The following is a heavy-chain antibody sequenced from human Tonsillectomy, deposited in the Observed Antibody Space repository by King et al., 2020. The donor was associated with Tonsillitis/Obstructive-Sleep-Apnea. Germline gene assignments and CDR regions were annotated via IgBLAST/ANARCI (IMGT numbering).Heavy chain of an antibody. CDR1: GCTFSDYY. D-gene: IGHD3-3*01. CDR2: ISSSGSAI. CDR3: ARLDLEWFHFFDY. J-gene: IGHJ4*02. V-gene: IGHV3-11*01. Sequence: QLVKSGGGLVKPGGSRRLCCAASGCTFSDYYRGWIRQAPGKGLEWVSYISSSGSAIYYADSVKGRFTISRDNAKKSLYLQMNNLRAEDTAVYYCARLDLEWFHFFDYWGQGTLVTVSS.